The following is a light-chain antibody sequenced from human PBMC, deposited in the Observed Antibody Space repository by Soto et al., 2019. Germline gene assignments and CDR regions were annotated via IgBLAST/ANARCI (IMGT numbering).Light chain of an antibody. Sequence: EIVLTQSPGTLSLYTGERATLSCRASQSVSSSHLAWYQQKPGQAPRLLIYGASTRATGIPDRFSGSGSGTDFTLTISRLEPEDFVVYYCQQYGSSPPLTFGG. J-gene: IGKJ4*01. CDR1: QSVSSSH. V-gene: IGKV3-20*01. CDR3: QQYGSSPPLT. CDR2: GAS.